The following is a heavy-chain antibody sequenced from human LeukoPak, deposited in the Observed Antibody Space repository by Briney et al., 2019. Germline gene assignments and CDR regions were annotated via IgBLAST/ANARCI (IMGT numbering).Heavy chain of an antibody. D-gene: IGHD3-10*01. CDR2: IYYSGST. J-gene: IGHJ3*02. V-gene: IGHV4-61*10. CDR1: GGSISSGSYY. Sequence: PSQTLSLTCTVSGGSISSGSYYWSWIRQPAGKGLEWIGYIYYSGSTNYNPSLKSRVTISVDTSKNQFSLKLSSVTAADTAVYYCARAIVSGGAFDIWGQGTMVTVSS. CDR3: ARAIVSGGAFDI.